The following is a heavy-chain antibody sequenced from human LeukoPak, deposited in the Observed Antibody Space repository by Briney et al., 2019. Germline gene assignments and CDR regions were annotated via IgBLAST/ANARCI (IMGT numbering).Heavy chain of an antibody. D-gene: IGHD3-22*01. CDR2: IRYDGSNK. J-gene: IGHJ4*02. CDR1: GFTFSSYG. Sequence: PGGSLRLSCAASGFTFSSYGMHWVRQAPGKGLEWVAFIRYDGSNKYYADSVKGRFTISRDNAKNSLYLQMNSLRAEDTAVYYCARDSSSDFDYWGQGTLVTVSS. V-gene: IGHV3-30*02. CDR3: ARDSSSDFDY.